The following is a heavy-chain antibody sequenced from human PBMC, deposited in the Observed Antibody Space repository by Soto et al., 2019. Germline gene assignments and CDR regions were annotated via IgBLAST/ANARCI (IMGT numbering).Heavy chain of an antibody. V-gene: IGHV1-69*13. CDR1: GGTFSSYA. CDR2: IIPIFGTA. CDR3: ARVPLSQGIAAAGTFDY. J-gene: IGHJ4*02. Sequence: SVKVSCKASGGTFSSYAISWVRQAPGQGLEWMGGIIPIFGTANYAQKFQGRVTITADESTSTAYMELSSLRSEDTAVYYCARVPLSQGIAAAGTFDYWGQGTLVTVSS. D-gene: IGHD6-13*01.